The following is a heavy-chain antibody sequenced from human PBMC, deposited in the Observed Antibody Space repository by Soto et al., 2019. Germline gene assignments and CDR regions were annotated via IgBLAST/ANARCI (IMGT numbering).Heavy chain of an antibody. Sequence: LSLTCTVSGGSISSGGYYWSWIRQHPGKGLEWIGYIYYSGSTYYNPSLKSRVTISVDTSKNQFSLKLSSVTAADTAVYYCARDTRYCSGGSCYPNWFDPWGQGTLVTVSS. CDR1: GGSISSGGYY. CDR3: ARDTRYCSGGSCYPNWFDP. D-gene: IGHD2-15*01. J-gene: IGHJ5*02. V-gene: IGHV4-31*03. CDR2: IYYSGST.